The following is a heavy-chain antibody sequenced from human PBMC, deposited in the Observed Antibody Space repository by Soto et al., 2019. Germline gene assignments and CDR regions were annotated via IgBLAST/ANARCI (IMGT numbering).Heavy chain of an antibody. V-gene: IGHV1-3*01. CDR3: ARDSYGSGSYYRDDAFDI. J-gene: IGHJ3*02. D-gene: IGHD3-10*01. CDR2: INAGNGNT. Sequence: GASVKVSCKASGYTFTSYAMHWVRQAPGQRLEWMGWINAGNGNTKYSQKLQGRVTITTDTSASTAYMELRSLRSDDTAVYYCARDSYGSGSYYRDDAFDIWGQGTMVTVSS. CDR1: GYTFTSYA.